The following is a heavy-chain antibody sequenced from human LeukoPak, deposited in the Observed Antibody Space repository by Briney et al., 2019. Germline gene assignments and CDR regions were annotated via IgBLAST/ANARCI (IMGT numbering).Heavy chain of an antibody. J-gene: IGHJ4*02. V-gene: IGHV3-48*04. D-gene: IGHD2-15*01. CDR2: ISSSSRTR. CDR3: VRESIGFDY. Sequence: GGSLRLSCAASGFNFSTYNVNWVRQAPGKGLDWVSYISSSSRTRYYADSVKGRFTISRDNAKDSLYLQMNSLRAEDTAVCYCVRESIGFDYWGQGTLVTVSS. CDR1: GFNFSTYN.